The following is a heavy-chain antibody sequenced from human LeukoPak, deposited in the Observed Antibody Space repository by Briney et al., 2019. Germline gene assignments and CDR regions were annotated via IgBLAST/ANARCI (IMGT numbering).Heavy chain of an antibody. CDR1: GYTFNKQG. Sequence: ASVKVSCKDSGYTFNKQGLSWVRQAPGQGIEGMGWISTYNGITKVVKKLTGRVTMTTEKSRRTAYMEMRRLTSDDTAVYYCARGIRGLGGAFYLDLWGQGTLVTVSS. CDR3: ARGIRGLGGAFYLDL. V-gene: IGHV1-18*01. D-gene: IGHD3-3*02. J-gene: IGHJ4*02. CDR2: ISTYNGIT.